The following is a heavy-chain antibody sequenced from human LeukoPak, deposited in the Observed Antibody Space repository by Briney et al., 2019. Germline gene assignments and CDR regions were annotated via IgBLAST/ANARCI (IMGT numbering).Heavy chain of an antibody. CDR2: IYYSGST. J-gene: IGHJ4*02. Sequence: PSETLSLTCTVSGGSISSYYWSWIRQPPGKGLEWIGYIYYSGSTNYNPSLKSRVTISVDTSKNQFSLKLSSVAAADTAVYYCARDGVTLDYWGQGTLVTVSS. V-gene: IGHV4-59*01. CDR3: ARDGVTLDY. CDR1: GGSISSYY. D-gene: IGHD3-3*01.